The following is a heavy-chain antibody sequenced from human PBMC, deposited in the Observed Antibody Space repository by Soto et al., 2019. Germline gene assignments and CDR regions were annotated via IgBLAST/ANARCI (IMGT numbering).Heavy chain of an antibody. CDR3: TRGARSGSYPRDY. D-gene: IGHD1-26*01. V-gene: IGHV3-49*03. CDR1: VFTCGEYA. J-gene: IGHJ4*02. CDR2: IRSKAYGGTT. Sequence: WSLRLSCTASVFTCGEYAMSWFRQAPGKGLEWVGFIRSKAYGGTTEYAASVKGRFTISRDDSKSIAYLQMNSLKTEDTAVYYCTRGARSGSYPRDYWGQGTLVTVSS.